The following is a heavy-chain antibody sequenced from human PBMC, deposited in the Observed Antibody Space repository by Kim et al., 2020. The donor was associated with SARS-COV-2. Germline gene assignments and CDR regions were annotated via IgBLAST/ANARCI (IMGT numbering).Heavy chain of an antibody. CDR3: ASGRNYYDSSGFTPLDY. CDR1: GFTFSSYG. J-gene: IGHJ4*02. CDR2: ISYDGSNK. Sequence: GGSLRLSCAASGFTFSSYGMHWVRQAPGKGLEWVAVISYDGSNKYYADSVKGRFTISRDNSKNTLYLQMNSLRAEDTAVYYCASGRNYYDSSGFTPLDYWGQGTLVTVSS. D-gene: IGHD3-22*01. V-gene: IGHV3-33*05.